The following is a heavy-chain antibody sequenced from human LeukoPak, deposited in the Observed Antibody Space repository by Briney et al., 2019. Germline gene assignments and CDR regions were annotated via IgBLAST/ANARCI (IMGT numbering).Heavy chain of an antibody. CDR3: ATTNVLLWFGELSKTAYFDY. J-gene: IGHJ4*02. V-gene: IGHV4-34*01. CDR2: INHSGST. D-gene: IGHD3-10*01. Sequence: SETLSLTCAVYGGSFSGYYWSWIRQPPGKGLEWIGEINHSGSTNYNPSLKSRVTISVDTSKNQFSLKLSSVTAADTAVYYCATTNVLLWFGELSKTAYFDYWGQGTLVTVSS. CDR1: GGSFSGYY.